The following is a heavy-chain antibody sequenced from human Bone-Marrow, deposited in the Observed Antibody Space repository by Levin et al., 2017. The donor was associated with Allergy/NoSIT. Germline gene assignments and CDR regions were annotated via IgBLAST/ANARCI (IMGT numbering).Heavy chain of an antibody. D-gene: IGHD4-17*01. V-gene: IGHV1-8*01. CDR2: MNPNSGDT. Sequence: GASVKVSCKASRFTFTSYDIHWVRQATGQGLEWMGWMNPNSGDTGYAQKFQGRVTMTRKTSISTAYMELSNLRSEDTAVYYCARGDVSGATVTTFNAFDIWGQGTMVTVS. J-gene: IGHJ3*02. CDR1: RFTFTSYD. CDR3: ARGDVSGATVTTFNAFDI.